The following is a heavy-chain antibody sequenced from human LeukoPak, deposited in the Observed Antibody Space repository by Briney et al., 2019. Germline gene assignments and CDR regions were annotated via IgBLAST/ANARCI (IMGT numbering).Heavy chain of an antibody. J-gene: IGHJ5*02. CDR3: ARVRVVATAAWFDP. D-gene: IGHD6-13*01. CDR2: ISANNGNT. Sequence: ASVKLSCKASGYSFGIFGISWVRQAPGQGLEWMGWISANNGNTKYAQNLQGRVTMTTDTSTSTAYMELRSLRSDDTAVYYCARVRVVATAAWFDPCGQGTPVTVSS. V-gene: IGHV1-18*01. CDR1: GYSFGIFG.